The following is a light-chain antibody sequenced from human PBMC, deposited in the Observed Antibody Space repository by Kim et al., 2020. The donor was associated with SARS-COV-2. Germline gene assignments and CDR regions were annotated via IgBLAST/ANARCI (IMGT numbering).Light chain of an antibody. CDR1: QRISNW. CDR2: KAS. CDR3: QQYNSYWT. J-gene: IGKJ1*01. V-gene: IGKV1-5*03. Sequence: SATIGERVPITCRASQRISNWLAWYQQKPGKAPKVLIYKASSLESGVPSRFSGSGSETEFTLTISNLQPDDFATYYCQQYNSYWTFGQGTKVDIK.